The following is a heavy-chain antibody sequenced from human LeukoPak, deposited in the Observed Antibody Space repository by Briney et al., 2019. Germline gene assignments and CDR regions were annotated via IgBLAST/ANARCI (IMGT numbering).Heavy chain of an antibody. CDR3: ALYYDSSGSIDH. Sequence: GGSLRLSCAASGFIFSDYYMTWIRQTPGKGLEWLSYISDSGSTINYADSVKGRLTISRDNAKKSLFLQMNSLRAEDTAVYYCALYYDSSGSIDHWGQGTLVTVSS. D-gene: IGHD3-22*01. CDR1: GFIFSDYY. CDR2: ISDSGSTI. J-gene: IGHJ4*02. V-gene: IGHV3-11*01.